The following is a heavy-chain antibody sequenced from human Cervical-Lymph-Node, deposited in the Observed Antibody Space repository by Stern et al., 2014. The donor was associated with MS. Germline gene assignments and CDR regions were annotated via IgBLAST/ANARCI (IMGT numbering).Heavy chain of an antibody. V-gene: IGHV1-46*01. Sequence: QMQLVQSGTDVKMPGTSMKVSCKASGYIFINYYIHWVRQAPGQGLEWMGMISPSAGSTNYAQRFQGRITMTRDTSTSTVYMELKNLKIDDTAVYFCTREDIVVPGATQQDYGMDVWGQGTTVTVSS. CDR3: TREDIVVPGATQQDYGMDV. J-gene: IGHJ6*02. D-gene: IGHD2-21*01. CDR1: GYIFINYY. CDR2: ISPSAGST.